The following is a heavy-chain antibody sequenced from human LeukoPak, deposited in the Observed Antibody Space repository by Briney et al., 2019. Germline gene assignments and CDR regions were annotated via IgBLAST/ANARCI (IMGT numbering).Heavy chain of an antibody. CDR2: INHSGST. CDR3: ASNPIVVVVAATPGWFDP. D-gene: IGHD2-15*01. J-gene: IGHJ5*02. Sequence: SETLSLTCAVYGGSFSGYYWSWLRQPPGKGLEWLGEINHSGSTNYNPSLKSRVTISVDTSKNQFSLKLSSVTAADTAVYYCASNPIVVVVAATPGWFDPWGQGTLVTVSS. V-gene: IGHV4-34*01. CDR1: GGSFSGYY.